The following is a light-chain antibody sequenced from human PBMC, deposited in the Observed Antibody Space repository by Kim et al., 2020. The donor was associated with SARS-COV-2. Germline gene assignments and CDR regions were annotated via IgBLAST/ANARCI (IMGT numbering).Light chain of an antibody. V-gene: IGKV1D-16*01. Sequence: ASVRDRVTITCRASQDSRRWLAWYQQTPGRAPKPLIYAAYSLHSGAPSRFSGSGSGTDFTLTINSLQPEDFATYYCQQYYSYPVTFGPGTRLEIK. CDR2: AAY. CDR1: QDSRRW. CDR3: QQYYSYPVT. J-gene: IGKJ5*01.